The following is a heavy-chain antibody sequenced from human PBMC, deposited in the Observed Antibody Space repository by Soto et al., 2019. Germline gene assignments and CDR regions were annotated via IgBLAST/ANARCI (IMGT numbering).Heavy chain of an antibody. D-gene: IGHD3-22*01. CDR2: IYYSGST. V-gene: IGHV4-31*03. J-gene: IGHJ4*02. CDR1: GGSISIGGYY. CDR3: ARSGDLETHLHDSSGYYSFDY. Sequence: PSETLSLTCTVSGGSISIGGYYWSXMRQHPGKGLEWIGYIYYSGSTYYNPSLKSRVTISVDTSKNQFSLKLSSVTAADTAVYYCARSGDLETHLHDSSGYYSFDYWGQGTLVTVSS.